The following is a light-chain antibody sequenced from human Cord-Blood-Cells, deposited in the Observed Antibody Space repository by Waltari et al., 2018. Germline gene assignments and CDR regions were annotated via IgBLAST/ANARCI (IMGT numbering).Light chain of an antibody. CDR2: DAS. CDR3: QQYDNLPSLT. J-gene: IGKJ3*01. CDR1: QDISNY. V-gene: IGKV1-33*01. Sequence: DIQMTQSPSSLSASVGDRVPITCQASQDISNYLNWYQQKPRKAPKLLIYDASNLETGVPSRFSGSGSGTDFTFTISSLQPEDIATYYCQQYDNLPSLTFGPGTKVDIK.